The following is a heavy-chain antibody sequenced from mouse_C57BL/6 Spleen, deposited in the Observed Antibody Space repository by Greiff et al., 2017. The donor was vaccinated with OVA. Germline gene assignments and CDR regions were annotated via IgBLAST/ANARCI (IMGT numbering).Heavy chain of an antibody. V-gene: IGHV5-16*01. Sequence: EVNVVESGGGLVQPGSSLKLSCTASGFTFSDYYMAWVRQVPEKGLEWVANINNDGSSTYYLDSLTSRFIISRDNAKNMLYLQMDSLKSEDTATYYCARGSYYFDYWGQGTTLTGSS. CDR1: GFTFSDYY. CDR2: INNDGSST. J-gene: IGHJ2*01. CDR3: ARGSYYFDY.